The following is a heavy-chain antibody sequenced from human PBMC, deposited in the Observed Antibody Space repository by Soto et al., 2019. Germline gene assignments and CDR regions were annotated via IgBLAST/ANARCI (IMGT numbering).Heavy chain of an antibody. CDR2: ISSSGSDI. Sequence: GGSLRLSCAASRFTFSDYYMSWIRQAPGKGLEWVSYISSSGSDINYADSVKGRFTISRDNAKNSLYLQMNSLRAEDTAVYYCASTEYQRLGTDYWGQGTVVTVSS. J-gene: IGHJ4*02. D-gene: IGHD2-2*01. CDR1: RFTFSDYY. V-gene: IGHV3-11*01. CDR3: ASTEYQRLGTDY.